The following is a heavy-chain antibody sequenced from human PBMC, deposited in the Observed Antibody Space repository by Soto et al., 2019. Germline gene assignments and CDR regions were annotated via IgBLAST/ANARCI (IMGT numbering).Heavy chain of an antibody. Sequence: PSETLSLTCAVYGGSFSGYYWSWIRQPPGKGLEWIGEINHSGSTNYNPSLKSRVTISVDTSKNQFSLKLSSVTAADTVVYYCARGREGYCSSTSCSGSWFDPWGQGTLVTVSS. CDR2: INHSGST. D-gene: IGHD2-2*01. CDR1: GGSFSGYY. CDR3: ARGREGYCSSTSCSGSWFDP. V-gene: IGHV4-34*01. J-gene: IGHJ5*02.